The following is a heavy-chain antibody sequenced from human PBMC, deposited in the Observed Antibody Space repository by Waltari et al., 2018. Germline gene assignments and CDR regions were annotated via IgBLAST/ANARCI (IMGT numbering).Heavy chain of an antibody. D-gene: IGHD6-25*01. CDR1: GFTFRSYA. Sequence: QVQLVESGGGVVQPGRSLRLSCAASGFTFRSYALHWVRQAPGKGLQWVAVVSYDGSNKDYAESVKGRFTISRDNSKSTVYLQVNSLRAEDTAVYYCAKDQGDGYKLLDYWGQGTLVTVSS. V-gene: IGHV3-30*18. CDR3: AKDQGDGYKLLDY. J-gene: IGHJ4*02. CDR2: VSYDGSNK.